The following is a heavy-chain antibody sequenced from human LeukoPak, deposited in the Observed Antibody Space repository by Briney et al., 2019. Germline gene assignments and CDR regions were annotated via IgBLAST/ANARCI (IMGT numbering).Heavy chain of an antibody. V-gene: IGHV3-23*01. D-gene: IGHD5-24*01. CDR3: AKGGRDGYNPKAFDI. CDR1: GFNFDNYA. J-gene: IGHJ3*02. CDR2: ISGSSSRT. Sequence: GGSLRLSCVASGFNFDNYAMSWVRQTPGKGLEWVSAISGSSSRTYYADSVKGRFTISRDNSKNTLYPQLNSLRADDTAVYYCAKGGRDGYNPKAFDIWGQGTKVIVSS.